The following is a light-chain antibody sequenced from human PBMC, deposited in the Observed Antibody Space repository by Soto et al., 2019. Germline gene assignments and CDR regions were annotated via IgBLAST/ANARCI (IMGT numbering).Light chain of an antibody. CDR3: QSYDSSSWV. V-gene: IGLV6-57*01. CDR2: EDN. Sequence: NFMLTQPHSVSESPGKTVTISCTRSSGSIASNYVHWYQQRPGSSPTTVIYEDNQRPSGAPDRFSGSIDSSSNSASLTISGLKTEDEADYYCQSYDSSSWVFGGGTKLTVL. CDR1: SGSIASNY. J-gene: IGLJ3*02.